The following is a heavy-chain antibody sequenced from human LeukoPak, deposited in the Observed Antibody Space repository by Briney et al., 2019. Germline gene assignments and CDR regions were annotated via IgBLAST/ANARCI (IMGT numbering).Heavy chain of an antibody. CDR3: ARGGSWYPYFDY. J-gene: IGHJ4*02. D-gene: IGHD6-13*01. CDR1: GFTFSSYS. Sequence: GGSLRLSCAASGFTFSSYSMNWVRQAPGKGLEWVSSIGSSSSDIYYADSVKGRFTISRDNAKNSLYMQMNSLRAEDTAVYYCARGGSWYPYFDYWGQGTLVTVSS. CDR2: IGSSSSDI. V-gene: IGHV3-21*01.